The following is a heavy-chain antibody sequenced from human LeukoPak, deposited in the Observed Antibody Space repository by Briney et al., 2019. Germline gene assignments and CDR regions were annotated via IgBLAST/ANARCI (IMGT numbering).Heavy chain of an antibody. Sequence: GASVKVSCKASGYTFTGYYMHWVRQAPGQGLEWMGWINPNSGGTNYAQKFQGRVTMTRDTSISTAYMELSRLRSDDTAVYYCARDTGIAVARRVDWYFDLWGRGTLVTVSS. J-gene: IGHJ2*01. V-gene: IGHV1-2*02. CDR1: GYTFTGYY. CDR3: ARDTGIAVARRVDWYFDL. D-gene: IGHD6-19*01. CDR2: INPNSGGT.